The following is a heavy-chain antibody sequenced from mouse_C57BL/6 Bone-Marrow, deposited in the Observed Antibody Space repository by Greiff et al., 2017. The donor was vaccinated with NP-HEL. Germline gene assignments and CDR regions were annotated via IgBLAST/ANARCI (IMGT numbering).Heavy chain of an antibody. CDR2: IYPGDGDT. V-gene: IGHV1-82*01. CDR1: GYAFSSSW. Sequence: QVQLQQSGPELVKPGASVKISCKASGYAFSSSWMNWVKQRPGKGLEWIGRIYPGDGDTNYNGKFKGKATLTADKSSSTAYMQLRSLTSEDSAVYFCARRPSFAYWGQGTLVTVSA. J-gene: IGHJ3*01. CDR3: ARRPSFAY.